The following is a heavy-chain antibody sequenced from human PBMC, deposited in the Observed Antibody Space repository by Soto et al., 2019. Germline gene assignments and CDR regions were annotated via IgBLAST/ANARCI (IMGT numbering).Heavy chain of an antibody. Sequence: QVQLVESGGGVVQPGRSLRLSCTASGFTFSTYSMHWVRQAPGKGLEWVAVTSSDGSTTYYTDSVKGRFTISRDNSRDTLFLQMNSLRAEDSAVYNCARDGGYHPSRFDYWGQGTLLTVSS. CDR3: ARDGGYHPSRFDY. CDR1: GFTFSTYS. V-gene: IGHV3-30-3*01. D-gene: IGHD2-15*01. J-gene: IGHJ4*02. CDR2: TSSDGSTT.